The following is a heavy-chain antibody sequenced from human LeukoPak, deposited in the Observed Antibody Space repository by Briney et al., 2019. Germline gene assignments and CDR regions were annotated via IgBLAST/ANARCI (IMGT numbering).Heavy chain of an antibody. J-gene: IGHJ1*01. CDR3: AQDDILTGYYSGYFQH. CDR2: IYWDDDK. Sequence: SGPALMHPTPTLTLTCTFSGFSLRTSGVGVGWIRQPPVKALEWLTLIYWDDDKRYSPSLKSRLTITKDTSKNQVVLTMTNMDPVDTATYYCAQDDILTGYYSGYFQHWGQGTLVTVSS. D-gene: IGHD3-9*01. CDR1: GFSLRTSGVG. V-gene: IGHV2-5*02.